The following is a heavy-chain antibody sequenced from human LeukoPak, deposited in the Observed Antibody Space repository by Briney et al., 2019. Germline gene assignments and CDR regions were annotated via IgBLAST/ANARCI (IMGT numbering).Heavy chain of an antibody. J-gene: IGHJ4*02. CDR3: AKNYDFWSGYYLYHFDN. Sequence: GGSLRLSCAASGFTFSSYAMSWVRQAPGKGLEWVSAISGSGGSTYYADSVKGRFTISRDNSKNTLYLEMNSLRAEDAAVYYCAKNYDFWSGYYLYHFDNWGQGPLVTVSS. CDR2: ISGSGGST. D-gene: IGHD3-3*01. V-gene: IGHV3-23*01. CDR1: GFTFSSYA.